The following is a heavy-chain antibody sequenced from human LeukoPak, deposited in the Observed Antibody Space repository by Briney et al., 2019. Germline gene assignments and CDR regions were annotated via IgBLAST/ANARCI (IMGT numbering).Heavy chain of an antibody. D-gene: IGHD5-24*01. Sequence: GGSLRLSCAASGSVFGDFAITWVRQAPGRGLECVGFIRAELDGGTTEYAASLEGRFTISRDDSKGIAYLQMNSLEIDDTAIYFCTRGFMASWGQGTLVTVSS. V-gene: IGHV3-49*04. CDR2: IRAELDGGTT. CDR1: GSVFGDFA. J-gene: IGHJ5*02. CDR3: TRGFMAS.